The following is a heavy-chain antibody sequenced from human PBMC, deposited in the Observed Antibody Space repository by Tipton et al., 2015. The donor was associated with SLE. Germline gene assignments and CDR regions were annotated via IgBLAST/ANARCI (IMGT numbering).Heavy chain of an antibody. CDR3: APRRAAAVTEDFDY. CDR1: GFTFSSYE. J-gene: IGHJ4*02. D-gene: IGHD6-25*01. CDR2: ISSSGSTI. Sequence: SLRLSCAASGFTFSSYEMNWVRQAPGKGLEWVSYISSSGSTIYYADSVKGRFTISRDNAKNSLYLQMNSLRAEDTAVYYCAPRRAAAVTEDFDYWGQGTLVTVSS. V-gene: IGHV3-48*03.